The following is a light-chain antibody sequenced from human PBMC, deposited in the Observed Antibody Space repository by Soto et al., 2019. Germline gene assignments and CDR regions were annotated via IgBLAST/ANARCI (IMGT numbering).Light chain of an antibody. CDR3: QQYNSYSPT. CDR1: QSISSW. J-gene: IGKJ1*01. CDR2: DAS. V-gene: IGKV1-5*01. Sequence: IQMTQSPSTLSASLGDRVTITFRASQSISSWLAWYQQKPGKAPKLLIYDASSLESGVPSRFSGSGSGTEFTLTISSLQPDDFATYYCQQYNSYSPTFGQGTKVDIK.